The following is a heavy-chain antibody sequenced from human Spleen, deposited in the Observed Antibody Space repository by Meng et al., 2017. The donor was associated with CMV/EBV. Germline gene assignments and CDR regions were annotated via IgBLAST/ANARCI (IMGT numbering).Heavy chain of an antibody. J-gene: IGHJ4*02. Sequence: SVKVSCKASGGTFSSHGISWVRQAPGQGLEWVGGIIPILGTANYAQKFQGRVTITTDESTSTAYMELSDLRSGDTAVYYCARGDSSAYFTTTFDYWGQGTLVTVSS. CDR2: IIPILGTA. D-gene: IGHD3-22*01. V-gene: IGHV1-69*05. CDR3: ARGDSSAYFTTTFDY. CDR1: GGTFSSHG.